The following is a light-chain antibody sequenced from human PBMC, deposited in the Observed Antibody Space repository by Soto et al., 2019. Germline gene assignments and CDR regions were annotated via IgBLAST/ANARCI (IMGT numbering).Light chain of an antibody. Sequence: IQLTQSPSSLSVSVGDRVTITCRASQGISSYLAWYQQKPGKAPKLLIYAASTLQSGVPSRFSGSGSGTDFTLTISSLQPEDFATYSCQQLNSYPLTFGGGTKVEIK. J-gene: IGKJ4*01. V-gene: IGKV1-9*01. CDR2: AAS. CDR1: QGISSY. CDR3: QQLNSYPLT.